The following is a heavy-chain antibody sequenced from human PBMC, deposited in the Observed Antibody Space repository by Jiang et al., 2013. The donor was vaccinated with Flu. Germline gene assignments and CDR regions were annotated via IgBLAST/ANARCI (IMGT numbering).Heavy chain of an antibody. CDR3: AKDQGWIGNWFDP. Sequence: RDNSKNTLYLQMNSLRAEDTAVYYCAKDQGWIGNWFDPWGQGTLVTVSS. D-gene: IGHD5-12*01. J-gene: IGHJ5*02. V-gene: IGHV3-23*01.